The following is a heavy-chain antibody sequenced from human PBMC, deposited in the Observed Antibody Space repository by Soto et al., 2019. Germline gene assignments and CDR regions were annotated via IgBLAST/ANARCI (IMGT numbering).Heavy chain of an antibody. V-gene: IGHV3-30*18. CDR2: ISYDGSAK. D-gene: IGHD3-9*01. CDR3: AKDEGAEDDILTGYPLFDY. J-gene: IGHJ4*02. Sequence: QVPLVESGGGVVQPGRSLRLSCAASGFNFRSYGMHWVRQAPGKGLEWVAVISYDGSAKWYVDSVKGRFTISRDTSKNILYLQKNSLRAEDTAVYYCAKDEGAEDDILTGYPLFDYRGQGILVTVSS. CDR1: GFNFRSYG.